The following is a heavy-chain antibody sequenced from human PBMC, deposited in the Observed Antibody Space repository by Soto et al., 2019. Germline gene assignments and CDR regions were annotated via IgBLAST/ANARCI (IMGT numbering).Heavy chain of an antibody. V-gene: IGHV4-59*08. D-gene: IGHD6-13*01. CDR2: IYYSGST. CDR1: GGSISSYY. CDR3: ARQGVNRIAAAGPYYYYMDV. J-gene: IGHJ6*03. Sequence: SETLSLTCTVSGGSISSYYWSWIRQPPGKGLEWIGYIYYSGSTNYNPSLKSRVTISVDTSKNQFSLKLSSVTAADTAVYYCARQGVNRIAAAGPYYYYMDVWGKGTTVTVSS.